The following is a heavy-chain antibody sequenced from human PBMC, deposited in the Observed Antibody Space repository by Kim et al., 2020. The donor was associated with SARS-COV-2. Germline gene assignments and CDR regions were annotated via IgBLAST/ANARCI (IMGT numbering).Heavy chain of an antibody. CDR3: ARDLSYGSGSYAQSV. D-gene: IGHD3-10*01. CDR2: IIPIFGTA. V-gene: IGHV1-69*13. CDR1: GGTFSSYA. J-gene: IGHJ6*04. Sequence: SVKVSCKASGGTFSSYAISWVRQAPGQGLEWMGGIIPIFGTANYAQKFQGRVTITADESTSTAYMELSSLRSEDTAVYYCARDLSYGSGSYAQSVWGKGTTVTVSS.